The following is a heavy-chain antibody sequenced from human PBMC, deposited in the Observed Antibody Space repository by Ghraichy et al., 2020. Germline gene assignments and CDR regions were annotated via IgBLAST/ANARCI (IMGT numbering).Heavy chain of an antibody. V-gene: IGHV3-23*01. Sequence: LSLTCAASGFTFGIYAMSWVRQAPGKGLEWVSSISGSGDRTYYADSVEGRFTISRDNSKNTLFLQMNSLRADDTAIYYCAKILSGYNFGGYDYWGQGTLVPVSS. CDR3: AKILSGYNFGGYDY. CDR2: ISGSGDRT. D-gene: IGHD5-18*01. CDR1: GFTFGIYA. J-gene: IGHJ4*02.